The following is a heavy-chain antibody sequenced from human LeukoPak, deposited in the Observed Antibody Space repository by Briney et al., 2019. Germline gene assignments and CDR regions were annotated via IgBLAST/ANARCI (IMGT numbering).Heavy chain of an antibody. Sequence: ASVKVSCKASGYTFTSYGISWVRQAPGQGLEWMGWMNPNSGNTGYAQKFQGRVTMTRNTSISTAYMELSSLRSEDTAVYYCARGGREQPLRGWGQGTLVTVSS. V-gene: IGHV1-8*02. D-gene: IGHD4-17*01. CDR3: ARGGREQPLRG. CDR2: MNPNSGNT. J-gene: IGHJ4*02. CDR1: GYTFTSYG.